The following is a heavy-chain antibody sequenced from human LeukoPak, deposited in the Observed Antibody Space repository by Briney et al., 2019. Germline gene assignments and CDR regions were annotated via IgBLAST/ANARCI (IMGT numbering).Heavy chain of an antibody. CDR1: GFTVSSNY. J-gene: IGHJ6*02. Sequence: GGSLRLSCAASGFTVSSNYMSWVRQAPGKGLEWVSVIYSGGSTYYADSMKGRFTISRDNSKNTLYLQMNSLRAEDTAVYYCARDGSSGENYYYGMDVWGQGTTVTVSS. D-gene: IGHD6-25*01. CDR3: ARDGSSGENYYYGMDV. V-gene: IGHV3-53*01. CDR2: IYSGGST.